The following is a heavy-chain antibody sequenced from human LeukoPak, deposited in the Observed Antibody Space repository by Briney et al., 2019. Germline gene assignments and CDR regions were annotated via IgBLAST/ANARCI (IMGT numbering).Heavy chain of an antibody. CDR2: IYYSGST. CDR3: ARGDYLGWFDP. Sequence: PSETLSLTCTVSGGSISSGGYYCSWIRQHPGKGLEWIGYIYYSGSTYYNPSLKSRVTISVDTSKNQFSLKLSSVTAADTAVYYCARGDYLGWFDPWGQGTLVTVSS. CDR1: GGSISSGGYY. V-gene: IGHV4-31*03. D-gene: IGHD4-17*01. J-gene: IGHJ5*02.